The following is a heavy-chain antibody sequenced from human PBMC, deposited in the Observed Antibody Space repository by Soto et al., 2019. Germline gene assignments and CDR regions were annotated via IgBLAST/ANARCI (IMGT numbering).Heavy chain of an antibody. Sequence: QVQLQQSGPGLVKPSQTLSLTCAISGDSVSSNDATWDWIRQSPSRGLEWLGGTYYMSRWQTDYARSVKSRISINPDTSNNQVSLQLNSVTPDDTAVYYCARLIGNSWLDSWGQGTLVTVSS. D-gene: IGHD3-16*01. CDR2: TYYMSRWQT. V-gene: IGHV6-1*01. CDR3: ARLIGNSWLDS. CDR1: GDSVSSNDAT. J-gene: IGHJ5*01.